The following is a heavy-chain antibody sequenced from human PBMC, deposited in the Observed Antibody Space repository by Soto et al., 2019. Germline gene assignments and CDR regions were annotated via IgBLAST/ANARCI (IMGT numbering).Heavy chain of an antibody. J-gene: IGHJ2*01. V-gene: IGHV3-74*01. CDR1: GFTFSSYW. D-gene: IGHD1-26*01. CDR3: ARGGSLNWYFDL. CDR2: INSDGSST. Sequence: EVQLVESGGGLVQPVGSLRLSCAASGFTFSSYWMHWVRQAPGKGLVWVSRINSDGSSTSYADSVKGRFTISRDNAKNTLYLKMNSLRAEDTAVYYCARGGSLNWYFDLWGRGTLVTVSS.